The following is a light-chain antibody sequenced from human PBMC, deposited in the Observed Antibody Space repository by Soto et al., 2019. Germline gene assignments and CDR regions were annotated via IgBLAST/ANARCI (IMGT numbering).Light chain of an antibody. J-gene: IGKJ1*01. CDR1: QSVYNY. CDR2: DAS. Sequence: EIVLTQSPATLSLSPGERATLSCRASQSVYNYLAWYQQKPGQVPRLLIYDASNRATGIPGRFSGSGSGTDFTLTSSSLEPEDFALYYCQQRSNWPRTFGQGTKVEIK. CDR3: QQRSNWPRT. V-gene: IGKV3-11*01.